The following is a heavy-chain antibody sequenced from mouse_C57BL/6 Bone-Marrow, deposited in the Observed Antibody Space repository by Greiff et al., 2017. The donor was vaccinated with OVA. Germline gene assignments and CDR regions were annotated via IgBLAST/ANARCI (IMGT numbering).Heavy chain of an antibody. J-gene: IGHJ2*01. V-gene: IGHV1-72*01. CDR2: IDPNSGGT. CDR1: GYTFTSYW. CDR3: ARDPPYLSSYCEY. Sequence: QVQLQQPGAELVKPGASVKLSCKASGYTFTSYWMHWVKQRPGRGLEWIGRIDPNSGGTKYNEKFKSKATLTVDKPSSTAYLQLSSLTSADSAVFYWARDPPYLSSYCEYWGQGTTLTVSS. D-gene: IGHD5-1*01.